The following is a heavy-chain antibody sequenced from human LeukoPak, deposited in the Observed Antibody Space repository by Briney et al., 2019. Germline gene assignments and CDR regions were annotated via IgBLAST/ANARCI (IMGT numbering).Heavy chain of an antibody. CDR1: GGTFSSYA. D-gene: IGHD3-22*01. Sequence: SVKVSCKASGGTFSSYAISWVRQAPGQGLEWMGGIIPIFGTANYAQKFQGRVTITADKSTSTAYMELSSLRSEDTAAYYCARGSSPRYYYDSSGYPINWFDPWGQGTLVTVSS. CDR2: IIPIFGTA. V-gene: IGHV1-69*06. CDR3: ARGSSPRYYYDSSGYPINWFDP. J-gene: IGHJ5*02.